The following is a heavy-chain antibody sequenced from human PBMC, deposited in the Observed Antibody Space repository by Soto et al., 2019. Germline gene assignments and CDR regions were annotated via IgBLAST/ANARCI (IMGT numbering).Heavy chain of an antibody. CDR1: GFTLSNAW. CDR3: CVVKRRDQYSTSGYWFDP. Sequence: GGSRRLSCAASGFTLSNAWMGWVRQPPGKGLEWVGLIKTKTEGGTTDYAAPVKGRFTISRDDSENTLYLQMNSLKTEDTAVYYCCVVKRRDQYSTSGYWFDPWGPGTLVTVSS. V-gene: IGHV3-15*01. J-gene: IGHJ5*02. D-gene: IGHD2-15*01. CDR2: IKTKTEGGTT.